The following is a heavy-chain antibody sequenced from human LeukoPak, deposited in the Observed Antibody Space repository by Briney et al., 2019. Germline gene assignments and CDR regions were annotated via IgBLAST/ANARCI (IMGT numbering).Heavy chain of an antibody. CDR3: ARDRVSHWFDP. Sequence: PSQTLSLTCTVSGGSISSGSYYWSWIRQPAGKGLEWIGRIYTSGSTNYNPSLKSRVTILVDTSKNQFSLKLSSVTAADTAVYYCARDRVSHWFDPWGQGTLVTVSS. D-gene: IGHD5/OR15-5a*01. CDR1: GGSISSGSYY. V-gene: IGHV4-61*02. J-gene: IGHJ5*02. CDR2: IYTSGST.